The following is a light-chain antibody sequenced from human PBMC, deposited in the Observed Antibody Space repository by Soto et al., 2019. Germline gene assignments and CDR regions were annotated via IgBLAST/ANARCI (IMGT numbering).Light chain of an antibody. CDR2: DAS. V-gene: IGKV1-5*01. CDR1: QSIDNW. Sequence: DIQMSHIPSTLFASFWDRGTNTCRASQSIDNWLAWYQQKPGKDPKLLISDASVLESGVPSRFSGSGSGTEFTLTISSLQPEDFATYFCQQTYTTPITFGQGARLEIK. CDR3: QQTYTTPIT. J-gene: IGKJ5*01.